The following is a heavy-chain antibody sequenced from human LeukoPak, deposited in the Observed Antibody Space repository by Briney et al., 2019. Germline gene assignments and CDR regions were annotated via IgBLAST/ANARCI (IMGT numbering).Heavy chain of an antibody. V-gene: IGHV3-7*05. J-gene: IGHJ4*02. CDR2: IKTDGSEK. CDR3: TTDRGIAVRPVFDS. Sequence: PGGSLRLSCAASGFTFSRYWMSWVRQAPGKGLEWVANIKTDGSEKYYVDSLKGRFIISRDNAKNSLYLQMNSLRAEDTAVYYCTTDRGIAVRPVFDSWGQGTLVTVSS. D-gene: IGHD6-19*01. CDR1: GFTFSRYW.